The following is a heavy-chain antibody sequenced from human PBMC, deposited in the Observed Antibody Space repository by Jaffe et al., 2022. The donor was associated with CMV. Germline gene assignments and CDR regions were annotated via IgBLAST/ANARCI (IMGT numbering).Heavy chain of an antibody. CDR1: GFTFGSYA. CDR3: AKDVAQQLIPHYYYYGMDV. CDR2: LSGSGGST. V-gene: IGHV3-23*01. Sequence: EVQLLESGGGLVQPGGSLRLSCAASGFTFGSYAMSWVRQAPGKGLEWVSALSGSGGSTYYADSVKGRFTISRDNSKNTLYLQMNSLRAEDTAVYYCAKDVAQQLIPHYYYYGMDVWGQGTTVTVSS. D-gene: IGHD6-13*01. J-gene: IGHJ6*02.